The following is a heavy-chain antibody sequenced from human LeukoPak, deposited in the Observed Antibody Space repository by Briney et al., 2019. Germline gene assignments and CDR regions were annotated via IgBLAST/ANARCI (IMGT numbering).Heavy chain of an antibody. CDR3: AKDWKSYGDSTR. Sequence: GGSLRLSCAASGFTFSSYAMSWVRQAPGKGLEWVSAISGSGGSTYYADSVRGRFTISRDNSKNTLYLQMNSLRAEDTAVYYCAKDWKSYGDSTRWGQGTLVTVSS. CDR2: ISGSGGST. V-gene: IGHV3-23*01. CDR1: GFTFSSYA. J-gene: IGHJ4*02. D-gene: IGHD4-17*01.